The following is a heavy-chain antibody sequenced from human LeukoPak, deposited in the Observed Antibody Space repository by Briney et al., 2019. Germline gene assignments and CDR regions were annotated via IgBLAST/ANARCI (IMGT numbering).Heavy chain of an antibody. CDR3: ATHKGYYGSGSCFGY. CDR1: GFTFSSYG. CDR2: ISGSGGST. Sequence: GGSLRLSCAASGFTFSSYGMSWVRQAPGKGLEWVSAISGSGGSTYYADSVKGRFTISRDNSKNTLYLQMNSLRAGDTAVYYCATHKGYYGSGSCFGYWGQGTLVTVSS. J-gene: IGHJ4*02. V-gene: IGHV3-23*01. D-gene: IGHD3-10*01.